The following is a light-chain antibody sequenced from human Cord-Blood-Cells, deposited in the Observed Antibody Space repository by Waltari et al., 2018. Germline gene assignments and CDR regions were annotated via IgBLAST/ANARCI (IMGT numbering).Light chain of an antibody. V-gene: IGLV1-40*01. CDR2: GNS. CDR1: GSNIGEGYH. Sequence: QSVLTQPPSVSGAPGPRVTISGTGSGSNIGEGYHDHWYQTPPGTAPTHSYQQLPGTAPKLLIYGNSNRPSGVPDRFSGSKSGTSASLAITGLQAEDEADYYCQSYDSSLSGYVFGTGTKVTVL. J-gene: IGLJ1*01. CDR3: QSYDSSLSGYV.